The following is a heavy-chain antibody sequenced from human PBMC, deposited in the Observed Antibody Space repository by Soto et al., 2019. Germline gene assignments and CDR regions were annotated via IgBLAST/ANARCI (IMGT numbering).Heavy chain of an antibody. CDR1: GCIPRRCC. V-gene: IGHV3-7*05. Sequence: PQGALRHRKAASGCIPRRCCMIGVRQAPEKEMEWVANIKQDGSEKYYVDSVKGRFTISRDNAKNSLYLQMNSLRAEDTAVYYCVILPAPSSTRIDYW. J-gene: IGHJ4*01. D-gene: IGHD2-2*01. CDR3: VILPAPSSTRIDY. CDR2: IKQDGSEK.